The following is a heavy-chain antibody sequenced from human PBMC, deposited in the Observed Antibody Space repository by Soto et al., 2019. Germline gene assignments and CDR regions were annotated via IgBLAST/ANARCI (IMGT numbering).Heavy chain of an antibody. Sequence: XGSLRLSCAASGFTFSSYCMSWVRQAPGKGLEWVANIKQDGSEKYYVDSVKGRFTISRDNAKNSLYLQMNSLRAEDTAVYYCARGGLIWFGEILNAFDIWGQGIMVTVSS. J-gene: IGHJ3*02. CDR2: IKQDGSEK. CDR1: GFTFSSYC. CDR3: ARGGLIWFGEILNAFDI. V-gene: IGHV3-7*01. D-gene: IGHD3-10*01.